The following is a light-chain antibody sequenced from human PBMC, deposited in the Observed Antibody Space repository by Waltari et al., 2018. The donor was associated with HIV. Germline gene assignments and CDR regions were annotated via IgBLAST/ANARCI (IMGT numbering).Light chain of an antibody. CDR1: TSNIGAGYD. CDR3: QSYDSSLSASV. Sequence: QSVLSQPPSVSGAPGQRVTISCTGSTSNIGAGYDVHWYQLLPGTAPKLLIYTNTYRPSGVPGRFSGSKSDTSASLAITGLQAEDAADYYCQSYDSSLSASVFGGGT. V-gene: IGLV1-40*01. J-gene: IGLJ3*02. CDR2: TNT.